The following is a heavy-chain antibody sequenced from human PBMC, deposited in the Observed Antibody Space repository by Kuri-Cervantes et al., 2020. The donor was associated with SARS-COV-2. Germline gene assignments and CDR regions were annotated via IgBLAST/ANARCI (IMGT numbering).Heavy chain of an antibody. D-gene: IGHD6-6*01. V-gene: IGHV4-39*01. J-gene: IGHJ3*02. CDR1: GGSISSSSYY. Sequence: SETLSLTCTVSGGSISSSSYYWGWIRQPPGKGLEWIGSIYYSGSTYYNPSLKSRVTISVDTSKNQFSLKLSSVTAADTAVYYCAIPARPGAFDAFDIWGQGTMVTVSS. CDR2: IYYSGST. CDR3: AIPARPGAFDAFDI.